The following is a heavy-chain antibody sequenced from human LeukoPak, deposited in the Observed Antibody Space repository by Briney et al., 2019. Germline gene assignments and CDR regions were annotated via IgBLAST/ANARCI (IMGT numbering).Heavy chain of an antibody. Sequence: PSETLSLTCAVYGGSFSGYYWSWIRQPPGKGLEWIGEINHSGSTNYNPSLKSRVTISVDTSKNQFSLKLSSVTAADTAVYYCARLPMITFGGVNFDYWGQGTLVTVSS. CDR2: INHSGST. J-gene: IGHJ4*02. CDR1: GGSFSGYY. CDR3: ARLPMITFGGVNFDY. V-gene: IGHV4-34*01. D-gene: IGHD3-16*01.